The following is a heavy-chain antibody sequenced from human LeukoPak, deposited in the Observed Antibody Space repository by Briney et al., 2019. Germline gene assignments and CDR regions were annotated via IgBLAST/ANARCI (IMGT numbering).Heavy chain of an antibody. D-gene: IGHD3-22*01. CDR2: ISGSGGST. J-gene: IGHJ1*01. CDR1: GFTFSSYS. Sequence: PGGSLRLSCAASGFTFSSYSMNWVRQAPGKGLEWVSAISGSGGSTYYADSVKGRFTISRDNSKNTLYLQMNSLRAEDTAVYYCAKGLEYYYDSKGHFQHWGQGTLVTVSS. V-gene: IGHV3-23*01. CDR3: AKGLEYYYDSKGHFQH.